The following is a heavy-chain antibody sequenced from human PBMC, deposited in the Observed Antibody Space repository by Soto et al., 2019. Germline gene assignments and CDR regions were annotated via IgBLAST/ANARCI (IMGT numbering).Heavy chain of an antibody. J-gene: IGHJ5*02. Sequence: QVQLVQSGAEVKKPGASVKVSCKASGYTFTSYGISWVRQAPGQGLEWMGWISAYNGNTNYAQKLQGRVTMTKDTSTSTSYMELRSLRSDDTAVYYRARDVYYYDSSGYHNWFDPWGQGTLVTVSS. CDR3: ARDVYYYDSSGYHNWFDP. CDR1: GYTFTSYG. D-gene: IGHD3-22*01. V-gene: IGHV1-18*04. CDR2: ISAYNGNT.